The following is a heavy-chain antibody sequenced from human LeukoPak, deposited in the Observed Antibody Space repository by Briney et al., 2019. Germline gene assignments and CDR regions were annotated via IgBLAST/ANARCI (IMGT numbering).Heavy chain of an antibody. V-gene: IGHV1-69*04. J-gene: IGHJ4*02. CDR3: IGGSYVASRPFDY. CDR1: GGTFSSYA. Sequence: GASVKVSCKASGGTFSSYAISWVRPAPGQGLEWMGRIIPILGIANYAQKFQGRVTITADKSTSTAYMELSSLRSEDTAVYYCIGGSYVASRPFDYWGQGTLVTVSS. D-gene: IGHD1-26*01. CDR2: IIPILGIA.